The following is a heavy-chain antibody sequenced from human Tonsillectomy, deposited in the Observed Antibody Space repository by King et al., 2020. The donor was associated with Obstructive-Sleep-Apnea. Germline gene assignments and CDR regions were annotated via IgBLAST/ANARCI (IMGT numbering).Heavy chain of an antibody. D-gene: IGHD2-2*01. Sequence: DVQLVESGGGLVKPGGSLRLSCAASGFTFSNAWMSWVRQAPGKGLEWCCRIKSKTDGGTTDYAAPVKCRFIILRDDSKNTLYLQMNSLKTEDTAVYYCTTDGCSSTSCYDNWFDPWGQGTLVTVSS. CDR2: IKSKTDGGTT. V-gene: IGHV3-15*01. J-gene: IGHJ5*02. CDR3: TTDGCSSTSCYDNWFDP. CDR1: GFTFSNAW.